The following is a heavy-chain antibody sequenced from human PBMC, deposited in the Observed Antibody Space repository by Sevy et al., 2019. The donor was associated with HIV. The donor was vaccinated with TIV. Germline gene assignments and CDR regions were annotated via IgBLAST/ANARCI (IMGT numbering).Heavy chain of an antibody. CDR2: ISYDGSNE. Sequence: GGSLRLSCTASGFTFSNYGMHWVRQAPGRGLEWVAVISYDGSNEYYRDSVRGRFTIPRENSKNTLFMQMNSLRPEDTAVYYCATDPAYNTRWLRNSFDPWGQGTLVTFSS. J-gene: IGHJ5*02. CDR3: ATDPAYNTRWLRNSFDP. D-gene: IGHD5-12*01. CDR1: GFTFSNYG. V-gene: IGHV3-30*03.